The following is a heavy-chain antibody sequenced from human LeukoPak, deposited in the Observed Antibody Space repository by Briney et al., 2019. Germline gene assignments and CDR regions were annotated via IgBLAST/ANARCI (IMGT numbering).Heavy chain of an antibody. J-gene: IGHJ4*02. D-gene: IGHD5-24*01. Sequence: RRSLRLSCAASGFTFSSYWMHWVRQAPGKGLVWVSRISSAGSSTSHAESVKARFTISRDTAKNTLYLQMNTLRAEDTAVYSCARDPEMATIWAFDYWGQGTLVTVSS. V-gene: IGHV3-74*01. CDR2: ISSAGSST. CDR1: GFTFSSYW. CDR3: ARDPEMATIWAFDY.